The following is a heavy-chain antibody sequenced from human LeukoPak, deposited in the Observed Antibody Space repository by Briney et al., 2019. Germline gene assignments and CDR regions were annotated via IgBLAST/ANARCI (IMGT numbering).Heavy chain of an antibody. D-gene: IGHD1-26*01. J-gene: IGHJ4*02. CDR1: GYTFTGYY. CDR3: ARSPVGASQVLRY. CDR2: INPNSGGT. V-gene: IGHV1-2*02. Sequence: GASVKVSCKASGYTFTGYYMHWVRQAPGQGLEWMGWINPNSGGTNYAQKFQGRVTMTRDTSICTAYMELSRLRSDDTAVYYCARSPVGASQVLRYWGQGTLVTVSS.